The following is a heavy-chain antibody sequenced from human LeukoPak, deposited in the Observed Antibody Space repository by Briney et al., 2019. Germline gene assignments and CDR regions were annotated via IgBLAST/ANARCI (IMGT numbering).Heavy chain of an antibody. Sequence: GGSLRLSCAASGFTFSSYAMHWVRQAPGKGLEWVAVISYDGSNKFYADSVKGRFTISRDNSKNTLYLQMNSLRAEDTAVYYCARDRGSSLLYGMDVWGQGTTVTVSS. J-gene: IGHJ6*02. D-gene: IGHD6-6*01. CDR3: ARDRGSSLLYGMDV. CDR2: ISYDGSNK. V-gene: IGHV3-30*04. CDR1: GFTFSSYA.